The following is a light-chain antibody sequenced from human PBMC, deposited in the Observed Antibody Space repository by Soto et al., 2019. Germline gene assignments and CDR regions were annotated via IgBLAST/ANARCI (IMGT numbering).Light chain of an antibody. Sequence: DSQMTQSPSTRSASVGEGVTSTCRASRSISNWLAWYQQRPGIAPKLLIFDASILQSGVPSRFSGSGSGTEFTLTIANLQPDDFATYYCQQYDIYRTFGPGTKVDI. CDR2: DAS. J-gene: IGKJ1*01. CDR1: RSISNW. V-gene: IGKV1-5*01. CDR3: QQYDIYRT.